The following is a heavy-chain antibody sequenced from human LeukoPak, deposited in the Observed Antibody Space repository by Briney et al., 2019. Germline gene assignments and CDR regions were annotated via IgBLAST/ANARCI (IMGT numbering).Heavy chain of an antibody. CDR1: GGSISSSSYY. J-gene: IGHJ4*02. CDR2: IYYSGST. CDR3: ASRIAVAGTAFDY. V-gene: IGHV4-39*01. Sequence: SETLSLTCTVSGGSISSSSYYWGWIRQPPGKGLEWIGSIYYSGSTYYNPSLKSRVTISVDTSKNQFSLKLSSAPAADTAVYYCASRIAVAGTAFDYWGQGTLVTVSS. D-gene: IGHD6-19*01.